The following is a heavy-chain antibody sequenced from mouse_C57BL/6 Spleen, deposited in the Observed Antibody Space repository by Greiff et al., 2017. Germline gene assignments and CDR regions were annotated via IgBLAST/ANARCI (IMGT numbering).Heavy chain of an antibody. CDR2: ISSGGDYI. Sequence: EVMLVESGEGLVKPGGSLKLSCAASGFTFSSYAMSWVRQTPEKRLEWVAYISSGGDYIYYADTVKGRFTISRDNARNTLYLQMSSLKSEDTAMYYCTRGSTRDYAMDYWGQGTSVTVSS. CDR1: GFTFSSYA. V-gene: IGHV5-9-1*02. J-gene: IGHJ4*01. D-gene: IGHD3-1*01. CDR3: TRGSTRDYAMDY.